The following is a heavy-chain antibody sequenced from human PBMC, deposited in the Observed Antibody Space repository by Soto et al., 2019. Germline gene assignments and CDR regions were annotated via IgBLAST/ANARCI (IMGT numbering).Heavy chain of an antibody. CDR2: ISGTSHDT. D-gene: IGHD2-15*01. V-gene: IGHV3-11*05. CDR3: ARSGGTCYSAGCYYYAMDA. CDR1: GFTFSNFY. J-gene: IGHJ6*02. Sequence: QVQLVESGGGLVKPGGSLRLSCEASGFTFSNFYMSWIRQAPGKGLEWVSYISGTSHDTNYADSVKGRITISRDNAKNSLHLQMHSLRAEDTAVYYCARSGGTCYSAGCYYYAMDAWGQGTTVTVSS.